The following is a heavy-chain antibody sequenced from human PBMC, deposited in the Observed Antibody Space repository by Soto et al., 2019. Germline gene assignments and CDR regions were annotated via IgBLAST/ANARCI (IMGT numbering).Heavy chain of an antibody. CDR2: ISSNGGST. CDR3: VFVMIRKLYYVDY. D-gene: IGHD3-10*01. J-gene: IGHJ4*02. CDR1: GFTFSSYA. V-gene: IGHV3-64D*08. Sequence: GGSLRLSCSASGFTFSSYAMHWVRQAPGKGLEYVSAISSNGGSTYYADSVKGRFTISRDNSKNTLYLQMSSLRAEDTAVYYCVFVMIRKLYYVDYWGQGTLVTVSS.